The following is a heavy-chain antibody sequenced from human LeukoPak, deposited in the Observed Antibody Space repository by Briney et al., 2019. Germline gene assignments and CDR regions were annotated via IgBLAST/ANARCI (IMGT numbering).Heavy chain of an antibody. J-gene: IGHJ4*02. CDR3: ARQGCSAGSCYLDY. V-gene: IGHV3-30*03. Sequence: PGGSLRLSCAVSGFTFSSYGLQWVRQAPGKGLEWVAVISYDGSNKYYADSVKGRFTISRDNSKNTLYLQMNSLRAEDTAVYYCARQGCSAGSCYLDYWGQGILVTVSS. D-gene: IGHD2-15*01. CDR1: GFTFSSYG. CDR2: ISYDGSNK.